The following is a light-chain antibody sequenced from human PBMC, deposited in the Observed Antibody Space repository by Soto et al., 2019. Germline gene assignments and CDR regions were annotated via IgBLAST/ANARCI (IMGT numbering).Light chain of an antibody. CDR3: NSYTTSSTYV. Sequence: QSALTQPASVSGSPGQSITISCTGTSSDVGGYNYVSWCQQHPGKAPNLMIYEVSNRPSGVSNRPSGPNSGKTASLTISGLQAEDEADYYCNSYTTSSTYVFGTGTKVTVL. CDR1: SSDVGGYNY. V-gene: IGLV2-14*01. J-gene: IGLJ1*01. CDR2: EVS.